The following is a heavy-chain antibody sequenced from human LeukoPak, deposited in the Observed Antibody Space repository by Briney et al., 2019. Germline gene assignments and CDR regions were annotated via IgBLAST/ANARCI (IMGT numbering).Heavy chain of an antibody. CDR1: GGSINSATYY. J-gene: IGHJ4*02. V-gene: IGHV4-61*02. CDR2: IYTSGST. D-gene: IGHD2-15*01. CDR3: ARNSCPSGTCYDNRGYFDY. Sequence: SETLSLTCTVSGGSINSATYYWTWIRQPAGKGLEWIGRIYTSGSTNYNPSLKSRVTISVDTSKNQFSLKLSSVTAADKAVYYCARNSCPSGTCYDNRGYFDYWGQGTLVTVSS.